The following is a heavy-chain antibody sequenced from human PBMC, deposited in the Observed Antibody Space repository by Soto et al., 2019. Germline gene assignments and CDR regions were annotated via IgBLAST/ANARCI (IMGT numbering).Heavy chain of an antibody. CDR1: GGSVSGVDYF. Sequence: SETLSLTCTVSGGSVSGVDYFWSWIRQSPGKGLEWIGYIYYTGITHLNPSLKSRLTRAVDTSKNEFSLKLTSVSASDTAGYFCAREERKGIISWFDPWGQGTPVTVPQ. CDR3: AREERKGIISWFDP. J-gene: IGHJ5*02. V-gene: IGHV4-30-4*01. D-gene: IGHD2-21*01. CDR2: IYYTGIT.